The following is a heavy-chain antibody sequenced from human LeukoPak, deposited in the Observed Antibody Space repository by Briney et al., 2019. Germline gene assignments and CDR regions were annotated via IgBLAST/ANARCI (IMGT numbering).Heavy chain of an antibody. Sequence: SETLSLTCGVSGGSITNTNYWTWVRQPPGKGLEWIGEVNLQGSTNYNPSLMGRVAISVDKSENHISLQLTSVTAADTAVYYCAREGGPYRPLDYSGQGTLVTVSS. CDR1: GGSITNTNY. V-gene: IGHV4-4*02. CDR2: VNLQGST. CDR3: AREGGPYRPLDY. J-gene: IGHJ4*02.